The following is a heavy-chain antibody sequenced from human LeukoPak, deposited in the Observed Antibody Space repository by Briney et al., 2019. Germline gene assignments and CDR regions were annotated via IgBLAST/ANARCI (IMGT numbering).Heavy chain of an antibody. J-gene: IGHJ4*02. CDR2: IKTKTDGGTA. Sequence: GSLRLSCAASPFTSTNAWMSWVRQAPGKGLEWVGRIKTKTDGGTADYAAPVKGRFTISRDDSKNTLYLQMNSLKTEDTAVYYCTTTPYYYDSSGFFIIVYWGQGTLVTVSS. V-gene: IGHV3-15*01. CDR1: PFTSTNAW. CDR3: TTTPYYYDSSGFFIIVY. D-gene: IGHD3-22*01.